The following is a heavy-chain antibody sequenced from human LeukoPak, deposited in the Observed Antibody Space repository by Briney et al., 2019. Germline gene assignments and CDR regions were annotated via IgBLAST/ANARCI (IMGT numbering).Heavy chain of an antibody. D-gene: IGHD4-17*01. CDR2: IYYSGST. Sequence: NPSETLSLTCTVSGGSISSYYWSWIRQPPGKGLEWIGYIYYSGSTNYNPSLKSRVTISVDTSKNQFSLKLSSVTAADTAVYYCARGEDYGDYGFDYWGRGTLVTVSS. J-gene: IGHJ4*02. CDR1: GGSISSYY. CDR3: ARGEDYGDYGFDY. V-gene: IGHV4-59*08.